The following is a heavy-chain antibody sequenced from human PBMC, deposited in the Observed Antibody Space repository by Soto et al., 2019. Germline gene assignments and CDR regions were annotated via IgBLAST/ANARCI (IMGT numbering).Heavy chain of an antibody. D-gene: IGHD6-13*01. J-gene: IGHJ6*03. CDR3: ARAPIAADTYYYYYYYMDV. CDR1: GFTFSSYS. CDR2: ISSSSSYI. V-gene: IGHV3-21*01. Sequence: EVQLVESGGGLVKPGGSLRLSCAASGFTFSSYSMNWVRQAPGKGLEWVSSISSSSSYIYYADPVKGRFTISRVNAKNSLYLQMNSLRAEDTAVYYCARAPIAADTYYYYYYYMDVWGKGTTVTVSS.